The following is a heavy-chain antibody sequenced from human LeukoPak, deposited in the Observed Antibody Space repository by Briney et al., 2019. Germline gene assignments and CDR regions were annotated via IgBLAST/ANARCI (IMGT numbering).Heavy chain of an antibody. V-gene: IGHV1-8*01. D-gene: IGHD3-10*01. Sequence: ASVKVSCKASGYTFTSYDTNWVRQATGQGLEWMGWMNPNSGNTGYAQKFQGRVTMTRNTSISTAYMELSSLRSEDTAVYYCARGQLKYYYGSGNYYYWGQGTLVTVSS. J-gene: IGHJ4*02. CDR2: MNPNSGNT. CDR1: GYTFTSYD. CDR3: ARGQLKYYYGSGNYYY.